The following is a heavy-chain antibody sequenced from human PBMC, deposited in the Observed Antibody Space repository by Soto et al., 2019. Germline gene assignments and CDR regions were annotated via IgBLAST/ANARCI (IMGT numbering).Heavy chain of an antibody. D-gene: IGHD6-19*01. Sequence: PSETQSHTCTVSGGSISSYFWSWFRQPPGKGLEWIGYIYYSGSTNYNPSLKSRVTISVDTSKNQFSLKLSSVTAADTAVYYCARDYISGWTRWFDPWGQGTLVTVSS. CDR3: ARDYISGWTRWFDP. CDR2: IYYSGST. V-gene: IGHV4-59*12. J-gene: IGHJ5*02. CDR1: GGSISSYF.